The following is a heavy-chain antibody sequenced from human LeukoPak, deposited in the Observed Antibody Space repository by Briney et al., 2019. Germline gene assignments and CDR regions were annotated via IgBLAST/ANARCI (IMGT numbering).Heavy chain of an antibody. CDR2: INHSGST. J-gene: IGHJ4*02. D-gene: IGHD3-10*01. V-gene: IGHV4-34*01. Sequence: SETLSLTCAVYGGSFSGYYWSWIRQPPGKGLEWIGEINHSGSTNYNPSLKSRVTISVDTSKNQFSLKLSSVTAADTAVYYCVRCRGWYYGSGNEYYFDYWGQGTLVTVSS. CDR1: GGSFSGYY. CDR3: VRCRGWYYGSGNEYYFDY.